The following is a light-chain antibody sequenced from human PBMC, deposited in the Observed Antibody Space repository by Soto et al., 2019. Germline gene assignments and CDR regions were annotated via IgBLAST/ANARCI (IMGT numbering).Light chain of an antibody. CDR1: SSDIGGYNM. CDR2: EVT. J-gene: IGLJ1*01. Sequence: QSVLTQPASVSGSPGQSITISCTGTSSDIGGYNMVSWYQQHPPKAPKLMIYEVTHRPSGISDRFSASKSGNTASLTISGLQAEYEIDYYYSSYTRAKTYVFGTGTKVTVL. V-gene: IGLV2-14*01. CDR3: SSYTRAKTYV.